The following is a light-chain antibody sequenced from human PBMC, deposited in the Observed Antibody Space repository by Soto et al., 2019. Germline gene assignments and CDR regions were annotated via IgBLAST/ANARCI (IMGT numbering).Light chain of an antibody. CDR1: SSDIGTYDH. Sequence: QSVLTQPASVSGSPGQSIPISCSGTSSDIGTYDHVAWFQQFPGKTPKLMIYSVSNRPSGVSYRFSGSKSGNTASLTISGLQAEDEADYYCISYTVSRSYVFGTGTNVTVL. CDR3: ISYTVSRSYV. V-gene: IGLV2-14*01. CDR2: SVS. J-gene: IGLJ1*01.